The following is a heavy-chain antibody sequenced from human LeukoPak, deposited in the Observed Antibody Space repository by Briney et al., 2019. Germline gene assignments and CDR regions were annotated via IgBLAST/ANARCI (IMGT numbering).Heavy chain of an antibody. D-gene: IGHD3-10*01. J-gene: IGHJ3*02. Sequence: PGGSLRLSCAASGFTFSSYAMSWVRQAPGKGLEWVSAISGSGGSTYYADSVKGRFTISRDNSKNTLYLQMNSLRAEDTAVYYCAKDRVTFEWFGELLYALDAFDIWGQGTMVTVSS. CDR1: GFTFSSYA. CDR3: AKDRVTFEWFGELLYALDAFDI. CDR2: ISGSGGST. V-gene: IGHV3-23*01.